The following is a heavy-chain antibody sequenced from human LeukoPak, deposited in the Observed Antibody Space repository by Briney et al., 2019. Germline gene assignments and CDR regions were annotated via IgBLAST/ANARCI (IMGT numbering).Heavy chain of an antibody. J-gene: IGHJ2*01. CDR3: AKDSRPAYYYDSSGPRYFDL. D-gene: IGHD3-22*01. CDR2: ISGSGGST. Sequence: QSGGSLRLSCAASGFTFSSYAMSWVRQAPGKGLEWVSAISGSGGSTYYADSVKGRFTISRDNSKNTLYLQMNSPRAEDTAVYYCAKDSRPAYYYDSSGPRYFDLWGRGTLVTVSS. V-gene: IGHV3-23*01. CDR1: GFTFSSYA.